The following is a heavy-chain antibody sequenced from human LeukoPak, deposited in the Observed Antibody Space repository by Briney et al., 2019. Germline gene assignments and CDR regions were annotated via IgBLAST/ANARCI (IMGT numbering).Heavy chain of an antibody. J-gene: IGHJ4*02. CDR3: ARENGYCSTTGCPSGY. CDR2: MYNDANHGST. D-gene: IGHD2-2*03. Sequence: GGSLRLSCAASGFTLSTNYMSWVRQAPGKGLEWVAVMYNDANHGSTYYADSVKGGFTISRDNFKNTLYLQMNTLRAEDTAVYYCARENGYCSTTGCPSGYWGRGTLVTVSS. CDR1: GFTLSTNY. V-gene: IGHV3-66*01.